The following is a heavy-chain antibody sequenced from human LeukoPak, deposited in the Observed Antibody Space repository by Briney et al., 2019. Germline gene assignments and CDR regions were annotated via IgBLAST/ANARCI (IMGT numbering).Heavy chain of an antibody. CDR3: ATRYSGSYHDAFDI. CDR2: ISAYNGNT. CDR1: GYTFTSYG. J-gene: IGHJ3*02. V-gene: IGHV1-18*01. Sequence: GASVKVSCKASGYTFTSYGISWVRQAPGQGLEWMGWISAYNGNTNYAQKLQGRVTMTTDTSTSTAYMELRSLRSDDTAVYYCATRYSGSYHDAFDIWGQGTMVTVSS. D-gene: IGHD1-26*01.